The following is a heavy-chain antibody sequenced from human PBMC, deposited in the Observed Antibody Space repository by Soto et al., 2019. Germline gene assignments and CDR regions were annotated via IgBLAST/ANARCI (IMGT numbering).Heavy chain of an antibody. CDR3: ARGRARVRGGRGPRLDY. V-gene: IGHV4-34*01. J-gene: IGHJ4*02. CDR1: GASISSSY. D-gene: IGHD3-10*01. Sequence: SETLSLTCTVSGASISSSYWSGSRQPPGRGLEWSGEINHSGSTNYNPSLKSRVTISVDTSKHQSSLKLSSVTAADTAVYYFARGRARVRGGRGPRLDYWGQGTLVTVSS. CDR2: INHSGST.